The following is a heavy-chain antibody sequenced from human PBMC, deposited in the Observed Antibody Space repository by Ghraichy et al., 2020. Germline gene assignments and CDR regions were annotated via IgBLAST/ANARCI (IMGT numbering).Heavy chain of an antibody. Sequence: SETLSLTCTVSGGSISSGGYYWSWIRQHPGKGLEWIGYIYYSGSTYYNPSLKSRVTISVDTSKNQFSLKLSSVTAADTAVYYCAREVGDGYNSRLFDYWGQGTLVTVSS. V-gene: IGHV4-31*03. J-gene: IGHJ4*02. CDR2: IYYSGST. D-gene: IGHD5-24*01. CDR3: AREVGDGYNSRLFDY. CDR1: GGSISSGGYY.